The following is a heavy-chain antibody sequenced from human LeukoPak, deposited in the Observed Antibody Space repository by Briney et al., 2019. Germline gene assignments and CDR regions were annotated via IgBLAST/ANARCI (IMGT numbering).Heavy chain of an antibody. V-gene: IGHV4-59*01. CDR2: IYYSGST. CDR1: GGSISSYY. D-gene: IGHD1-26*01. J-gene: IGHJ4*02. Sequence: SETLSLTCTVSGGSISSYYWSWIRQPPGKGLEWIGYIYYSGSTNYNPSLKSRVTLSVDTSKNQFSLKLSSVTAADTAVYYCARDLFRRSALGFWGQGTLVTVSS. CDR3: ARDLFRRSALGF.